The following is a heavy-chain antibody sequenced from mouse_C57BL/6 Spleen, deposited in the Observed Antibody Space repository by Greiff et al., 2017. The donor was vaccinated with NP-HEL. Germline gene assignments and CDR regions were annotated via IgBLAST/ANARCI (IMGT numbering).Heavy chain of an antibody. CDR3: ARGSYYEDY. V-gene: IGHV1-50*01. CDR2: IDPSDSYT. J-gene: IGHJ2*01. Sequence: QVQLQQPGAELVKPGASVKLSCKASGYTFTSYWMQWVKQRPGQGLEWIGEIDPSDSYTNYNQKFKGKATLTVDTSSSTAYMQLSSLTSEDSAVYYGARGSYYEDYWGQGTTLTVSS. CDR1: GYTFTSYW. D-gene: IGHD1-1*01.